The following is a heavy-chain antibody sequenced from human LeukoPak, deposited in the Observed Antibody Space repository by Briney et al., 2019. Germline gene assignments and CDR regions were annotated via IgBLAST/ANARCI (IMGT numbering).Heavy chain of an antibody. D-gene: IGHD2-15*01. J-gene: IGHJ4*02. CDR3: AKGGDIVVVVAAAYFDY. CDR1: GFTFSDYA. V-gene: IGHV3-23*01. CDR2: ISVSAGST. Sequence: GGSLRLSCAASGFTFSDYAMSWVRQAPGKSLEWVSTISVSAGSTYYADSVKGRFTISRDNSKNTLYLQMNSLRAEDTAVYYCAKGGDIVVVVAAAYFDYWGQGTLVTVSS.